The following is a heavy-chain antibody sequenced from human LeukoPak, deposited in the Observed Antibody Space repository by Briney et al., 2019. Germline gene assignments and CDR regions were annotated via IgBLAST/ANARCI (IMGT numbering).Heavy chain of an antibody. V-gene: IGHV1-8*01. CDR2: MNPNSGNT. J-gene: IGHJ4*02. D-gene: IGHD2-2*01. CDR3: ARTLGYCSSTSCYATHDY. CDR1: GYTFTSYD. Sequence: ASVKVSCKASGYTFTSYDINWVRQATGQGLEWMGWMNPNSGNTGYAQKFQGRVTMTRNTSISTAYMELSSLRSEDTAVYYCARTLGYCSSTSCYATHDYWGQGTLVTVSS.